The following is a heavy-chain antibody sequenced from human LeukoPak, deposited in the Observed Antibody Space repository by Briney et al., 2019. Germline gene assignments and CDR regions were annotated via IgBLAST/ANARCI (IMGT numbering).Heavy chain of an antibody. CDR1: GFTFNSYA. CDR2: ISGSGGTT. CDR3: AREAAAGGPLFPHFDY. D-gene: IGHD6-13*01. Sequence: GGSLRLSCAASGFTFNSYAMSWVRQAPGKGLEWVSGISGSGGTTFYADSVKGRFTISRDNSKDTLYLQMNSLRAEDTAVYYCAREAAAGGPLFPHFDYWGQGALVTVSS. J-gene: IGHJ4*02. V-gene: IGHV3-23*01.